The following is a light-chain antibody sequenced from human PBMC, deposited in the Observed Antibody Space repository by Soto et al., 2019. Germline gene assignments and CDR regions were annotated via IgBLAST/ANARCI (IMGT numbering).Light chain of an antibody. CDR2: EVS. V-gene: IGLV2-14*01. Sequence: QSALTQPASVSGSPGQSITISCTGTGSDIGGYNYVSWYQQHPGKAPKVMIYEVSNRPSGVSNRFSASKSGNTASLTISVLQAEDEADYYCTSYTSSSSVVFGGGTNLTVL. J-gene: IGLJ2*01. CDR3: TSYTSSSSVV. CDR1: GSDIGGYNY.